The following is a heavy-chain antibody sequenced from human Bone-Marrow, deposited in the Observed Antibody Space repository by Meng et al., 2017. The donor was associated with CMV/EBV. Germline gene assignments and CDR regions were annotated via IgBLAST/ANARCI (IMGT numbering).Heavy chain of an antibody. CDR3: ARETMILAVDY. Sequence: SETLSLTCTVSGGSISSYYWSWIRQPPGKGLEWIGSIYYSGSTNYNPSLKSRVTISVDTSKNQFSLKLSSVTAADTAVYYCARETMILAVDYWGQGTLVTVSS. CDR2: IYYSGST. V-gene: IGHV4-59*12. D-gene: IGHD3-22*01. J-gene: IGHJ4*02. CDR1: GGSISSYY.